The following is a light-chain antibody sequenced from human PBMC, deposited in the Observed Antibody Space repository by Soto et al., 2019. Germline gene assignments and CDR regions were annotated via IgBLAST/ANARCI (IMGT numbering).Light chain of an antibody. CDR3: CSYAGSSTFVV. CDR2: EVS. CDR1: SSDVGSYNL. Sequence: QSALTQPASVSGSPGQSITISCTGTSSDVGSYNLVSWYQQQPGKAPKLMIYEVSKRPSGVSNRFSGSKSGNTASLTISGLQAEDEAVYYCCSYAGSSTFVVFGGGTKLTVL. J-gene: IGLJ2*01. V-gene: IGLV2-23*02.